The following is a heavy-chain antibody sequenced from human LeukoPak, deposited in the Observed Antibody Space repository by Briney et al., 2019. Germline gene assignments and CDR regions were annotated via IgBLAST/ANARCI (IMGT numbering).Heavy chain of an antibody. V-gene: IGHV4-39*07. Sequence: SETLSLTCTVSGGSISSSSYYWGWIRQPPGKGLEWIGSIYYSGSTYYNPSLKSRVTISVDTFKNQFSLKLSSVTAADTAVYYCARASMQQWLVYYYYYMDVWGKGTTVTVSS. J-gene: IGHJ6*03. CDR1: GGSISSSSYY. CDR3: ARASMQQWLVYYYYYMDV. CDR2: IYYSGST. D-gene: IGHD6-19*01.